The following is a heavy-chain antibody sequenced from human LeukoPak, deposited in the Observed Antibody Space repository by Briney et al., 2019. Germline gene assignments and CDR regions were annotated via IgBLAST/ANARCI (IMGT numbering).Heavy chain of an antibody. V-gene: IGHV3-7*01. CDR1: GFTFSSYW. J-gene: IGHJ4*02. CDR2: IRQDGSEK. Sequence: GGSLRLSCASSGFTFSSYWMSWVRQAPGKGLEWVANIRQDGSEKYYVDSVKGGFTISRDNAKNSLYLQMNSLRAEDTAVYYCARSPVRGVHPFDYWGQGTLVTVSS. D-gene: IGHD3-10*01. CDR3: ARSPVRGVHPFDY.